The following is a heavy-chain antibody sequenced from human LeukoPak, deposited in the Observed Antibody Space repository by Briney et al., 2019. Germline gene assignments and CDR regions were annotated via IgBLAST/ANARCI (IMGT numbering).Heavy chain of an antibody. CDR2: IYYSGST. D-gene: IGHD5-24*01. V-gene: IGHV4-59*01. CDR1: GGSISSYY. J-gene: IGHJ6*03. Sequence: PSETLSLTCTVSGGSISSYYWSWIRQPPGKGLEWIGYIYYSGSTNYNPSLKSRVTISVDTSKNQFSLKLSSVTAADTAVYYCARDQRNLYYYYYMDVWGKGTTVTVSS. CDR3: ARDQRNLYYYYYMDV.